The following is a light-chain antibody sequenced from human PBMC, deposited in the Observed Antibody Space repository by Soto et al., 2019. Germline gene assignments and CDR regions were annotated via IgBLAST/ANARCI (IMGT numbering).Light chain of an antibody. Sequence: DIQMTQSPSSVSASVGDRVTITCRASQGISSWLAWYKQKPGKAPKLLSYAASILQTGVPSRFSGSGSGTDFSLTISSLKPEDVATYFCQKYNSPPRTFGQGTKVDIK. CDR1: QGISSW. J-gene: IGKJ1*01. V-gene: IGKV1-27*01. CDR3: QKYNSPPRT. CDR2: AAS.